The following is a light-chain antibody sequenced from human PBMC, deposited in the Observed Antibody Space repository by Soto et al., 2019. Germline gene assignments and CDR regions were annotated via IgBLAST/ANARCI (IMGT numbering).Light chain of an antibody. CDR3: QQDDNWPLT. CDR1: QSVSSSY. CDR2: GAS. V-gene: IGKV3-20*01. J-gene: IGKJ4*01. Sequence: EIVLTPSPGTLSLSPVERATLSCRASQSVSSSYLAWYQQKPGQAPRLLIFGASTRATGIPARFSGSGSGTDFTLTISSLQSEDFGVYFCQQDDNWPLTFGGGTKVDIK.